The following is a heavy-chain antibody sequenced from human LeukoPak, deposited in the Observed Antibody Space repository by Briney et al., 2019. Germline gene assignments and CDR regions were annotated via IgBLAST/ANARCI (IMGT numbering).Heavy chain of an antibody. CDR2: IIPILGIA. J-gene: IGHJ3*02. CDR1: GGTFSSYA. CDR3: ARNLGLMKNDPPAFDI. V-gene: IGHV1-69*04. D-gene: IGHD7-27*01. Sequence: SVTVSCKASGGTFSSYAISWVRQAPGQGLEWMGRIIPILGIANYAQKFQGRVTITADESTSTAYMELSSLRSEDTAVYYCARNLGLMKNDPPAFDIWGQGTMVTVSS.